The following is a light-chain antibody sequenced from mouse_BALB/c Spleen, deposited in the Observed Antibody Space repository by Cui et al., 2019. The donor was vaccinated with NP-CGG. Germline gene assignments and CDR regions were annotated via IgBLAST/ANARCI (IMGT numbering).Light chain of an antibody. CDR1: TGAVTTSNY. V-gene: IGLV1*01. CDR3: ALWYSNHWV. J-gene: IGLJ1*01. CDR2: GTN. Sequence: QAVVTQESALTTSPGETVTLTCRSSTGAVTTSNYANWVQEKPDHLFTGLIGGTNNRTPGVPARFSGSLIGDKAALTITGAQTEDEAIYFCALWYSNHWVFGGGNKVTVL.